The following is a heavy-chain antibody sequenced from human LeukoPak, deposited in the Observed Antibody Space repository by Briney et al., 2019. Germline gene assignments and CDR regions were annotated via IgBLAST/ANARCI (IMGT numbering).Heavy chain of an antibody. CDR1: GGSISSGGYS. V-gene: IGHV4-30-2*01. CDR2: IYHSGST. D-gene: IGHD5-12*01. Sequence: PSETLSLTCAVSGGSISSGGYSWSWIRQPPGKGLEWIGYIYHSGSTYYNPSLKSRVTISVDRSKNQFSLKLSSVTAADTAVYYCARFHQRWLQFNREYYFDYWGQGTLVTVSS. J-gene: IGHJ4*02. CDR3: ARFHQRWLQFNREYYFDY.